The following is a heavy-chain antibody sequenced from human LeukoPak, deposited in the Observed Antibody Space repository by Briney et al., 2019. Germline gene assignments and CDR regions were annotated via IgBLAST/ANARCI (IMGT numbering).Heavy chain of an antibody. J-gene: IGHJ4*02. V-gene: IGHV3-30-3*01. Sequence: PGGSLRLSCAASGFTFSSYAMHWVRQAPGKGLECVAVISYDGSNKYYADSVKGRFTISRDNSKNTLYLQMNSLRAEDTAVYYCARPRVNYYGSGPFDYWGQGTLVTVSS. D-gene: IGHD3-10*01. CDR2: ISYDGSNK. CDR1: GFTFSSYA. CDR3: ARPRVNYYGSGPFDY.